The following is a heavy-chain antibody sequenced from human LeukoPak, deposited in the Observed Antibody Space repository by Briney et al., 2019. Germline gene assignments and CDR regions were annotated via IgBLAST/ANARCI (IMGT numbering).Heavy chain of an antibody. Sequence: SETLSLTCTVSGGSLSSYYWSWIRQPPGKGLEWVGYIYYSGSTNYNPSLKSRVTISVDTSKNQFSLKLSSVTAADTAVYYCARGIAALGTLSFDYWGQGTLVTVSP. CDR2: IYYSGST. CDR3: ARGIAALGTLSFDY. J-gene: IGHJ4*02. CDR1: GGSLSSYY. V-gene: IGHV4-59*12. D-gene: IGHD6-13*01.